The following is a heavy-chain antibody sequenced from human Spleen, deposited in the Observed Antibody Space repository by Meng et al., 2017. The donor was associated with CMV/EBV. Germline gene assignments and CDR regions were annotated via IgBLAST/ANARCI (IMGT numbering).Heavy chain of an antibody. J-gene: IGHJ4*02. V-gene: IGHV1-69*05. D-gene: IGHD3/OR15-3a*01. CDR1: GYLFPGFY. Sequence: PCKASGYLFPGFYLHWVRQAPGQGLEWMGEIIPVFGTSNYAQEFQGRVTITTDQSTNTAYMELSSLTIEDTAFYYCARAPAGTYFDYWGQGTLVTVSS. CDR2: IIPVFGTS. CDR3: ARAPAGTYFDY.